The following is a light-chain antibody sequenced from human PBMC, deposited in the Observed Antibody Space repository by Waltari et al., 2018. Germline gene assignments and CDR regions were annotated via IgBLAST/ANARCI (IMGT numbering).Light chain of an antibody. V-gene: IGKV1-5*03. Sequence: DIQMTQSPSTLAASVGDSVTITCRASQSVSNWLAWYQQKPGKAPKVLISKASTLESGVPPRFSGSGYGTEFTLTISNLQPDDFATYYCQHYYTSSWTFGQGTKVEIK. CDR2: KAS. CDR1: QSVSNW. CDR3: QHYYTSSWT. J-gene: IGKJ1*01.